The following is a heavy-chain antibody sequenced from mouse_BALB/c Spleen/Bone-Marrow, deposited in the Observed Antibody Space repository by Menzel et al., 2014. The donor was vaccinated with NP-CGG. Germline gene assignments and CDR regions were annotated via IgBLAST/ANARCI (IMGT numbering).Heavy chain of an antibody. D-gene: IGHD2-4*01. CDR1: GFSLTNYG. CDR3: ATYDYDGRFDY. V-gene: IGHV2-9*02. CDR2: IWAGGST. Sequence: QVQLKESGPGLVAPSQNLSITCTVSGFSLTNYGVHWIRQPPGKGLEWLGIIWAGGSTNYNSAFMSRLSISKDNSKSQVFFKMNSLQTDDTAIYYCATYDYDGRFDYWGQGTTLTVSS. J-gene: IGHJ2*01.